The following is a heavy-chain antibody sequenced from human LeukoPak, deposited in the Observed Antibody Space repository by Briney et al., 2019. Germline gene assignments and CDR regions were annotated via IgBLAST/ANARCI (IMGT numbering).Heavy chain of an antibody. CDR1: GYIFAHNG. CDR3: ARRLAVASYTDY. J-gene: IGHJ4*02. Sequence: ASVKVSCKTSGYIFAHNGISWVRQAPGQGLEWTGWISAYNGNTNYAQKLQGRVTMTTDTSTSTAYMELRSLRSDDTAVYYCARRLAVASYTDYWGQGTLVTVSS. CDR2: ISAYNGNT. V-gene: IGHV1-18*01. D-gene: IGHD6-19*01.